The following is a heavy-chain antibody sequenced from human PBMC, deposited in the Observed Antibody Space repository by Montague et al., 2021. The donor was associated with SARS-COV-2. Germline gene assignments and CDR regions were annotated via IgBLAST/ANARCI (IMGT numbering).Heavy chain of an antibody. CDR2: INHSGST. CDR3: ARGADYDFWSGFLRYKWFGP. Sequence: SETLSLTCAVYGGSFSGYYWSWIRQSPGKGLEWIGEINHSGSTNHNPSLQSRVTISVDKSKNQFSLTLRFLTAADTAVYYCARGADYDFWSGFLRYKWFGPWGRGTLVIVSS. V-gene: IGHV4-34*01. CDR1: GGSFSGYY. D-gene: IGHD3-3*01. J-gene: IGHJ5*02.